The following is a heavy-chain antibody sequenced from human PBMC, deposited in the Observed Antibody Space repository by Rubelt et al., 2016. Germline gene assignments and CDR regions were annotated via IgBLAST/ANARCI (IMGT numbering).Heavy chain of an antibody. J-gene: IGHJ5*02. CDR1: GYSISSGYY. Sequence: QVQLLESGPGLVKPSQTLSLTCTVSGYSISSGYYWGWIRQPPGKGLEWIGEINHSGSTNYNPSLKSRVTISVDTAKNQFSLKLSSVTAADTAVYYCARGQLWLNWFDPWGQGTLVTVSS. CDR3: ARGQLWLNWFDP. V-gene: IGHV4-38-2*02. D-gene: IGHD5-18*01. CDR2: INHSGST.